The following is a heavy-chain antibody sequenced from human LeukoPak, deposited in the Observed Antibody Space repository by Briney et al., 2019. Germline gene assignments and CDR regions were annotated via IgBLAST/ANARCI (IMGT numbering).Heavy chain of an antibody. CDR1: GGSLSSGGSY. D-gene: IGHD3-16*01. CDR3: TRASSRATGYVTWFDP. J-gene: IGHJ5*02. V-gene: IGHV4-31*03. CDR2: VDYSGST. Sequence: PSETLSLTCTVSGGSLSSGGSYWTWIRQHPGKGLEWIGYVDYSGSTYYNPTLKSRVTISVDTSKNQFSLRLTSVTAADTAVYYCTRASSRATGYVTWFDPWGQGTLVTVSS.